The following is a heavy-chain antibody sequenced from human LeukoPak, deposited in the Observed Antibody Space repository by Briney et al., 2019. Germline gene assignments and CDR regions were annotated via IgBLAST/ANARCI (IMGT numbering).Heavy chain of an antibody. J-gene: IGHJ4*02. CDR2: IYYSGST. V-gene: IGHV4-39*07. CDR3: ARDRVFGTNGEIAVAGEYFDY. Sequence: SETLSLTCTVSGGSISSSSYYWGWIRQPPGKGLEWIGSIYYSGSTYYNPSLKSRVTISVDTSKNQFSLKLSSVTAADTAVYYCARDRVFGTNGEIAVAGEYFDYWGQGTLVTVSS. D-gene: IGHD6-19*01. CDR1: GGSISSSSYY.